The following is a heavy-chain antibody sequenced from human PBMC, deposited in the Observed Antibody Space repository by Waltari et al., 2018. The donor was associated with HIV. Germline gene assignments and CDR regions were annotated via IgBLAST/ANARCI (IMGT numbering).Heavy chain of an antibody. Sequence: QLQLQESGPGLVKPSETLSLTCTVPGGSISSSRYYWGWTRQHPGKGLEWIGSIYYSGSTYYNPSLKSRVTISVDTSKNQFSLKLSSVTAADTAVYYCARPSAGIAVAIGAFDIWGQGTMVTVSS. V-gene: IGHV4-39*01. CDR3: ARPSAGIAVAIGAFDI. CDR2: IYYSGST. J-gene: IGHJ3*02. CDR1: GGSISSSRYY. D-gene: IGHD6-19*01.